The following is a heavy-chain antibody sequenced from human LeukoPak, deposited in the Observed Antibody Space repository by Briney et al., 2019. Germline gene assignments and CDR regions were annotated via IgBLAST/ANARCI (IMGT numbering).Heavy chain of an antibody. D-gene: IGHD6-13*01. J-gene: IGHJ4*02. CDR2: ISGSGDST. V-gene: IGHV3-23*01. CDR1: GFILSSYA. CDR3: ARIPNIAAAATSFDY. Sequence: PGGSLRLSCEAAGFILSSYAMSWVRQAPGRGLEYVSAISGSGDSTYYADSVKGRFTISRDNAKNSLYLQMNSLRAEDTAVYYCARIPNIAAAATSFDYWGQGTLVTVSS.